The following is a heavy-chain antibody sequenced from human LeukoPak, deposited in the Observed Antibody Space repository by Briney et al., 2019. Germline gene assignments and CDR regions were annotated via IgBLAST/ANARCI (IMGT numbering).Heavy chain of an antibody. V-gene: IGHV1-8*01. Sequence: RASVKVSCKASGYTFTSYDINWVRQATGQGLEWMGWMNPNSGNTGYAQKFQGRVTMTRNTSISTAYMELSSLRSEDTAVYYCAKLIAAAGKTPESNWFDPWGQGTLVTVSS. J-gene: IGHJ5*02. CDR2: MNPNSGNT. D-gene: IGHD6-13*01. CDR3: AKLIAAAGKTPESNWFDP. CDR1: GYTFTSYD.